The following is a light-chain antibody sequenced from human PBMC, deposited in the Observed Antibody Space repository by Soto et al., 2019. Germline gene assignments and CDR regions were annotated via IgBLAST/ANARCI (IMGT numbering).Light chain of an antibody. CDR1: QDIRND. CDR2: DAS. V-gene: IGKV1-13*02. CDR3: QQYNSYSWT. J-gene: IGKJ1*01. Sequence: AIQMTQSPSSLSASVGDRVTIPCRASQDIRNDLGWYQQKPGKAPKLLIYDASSLESGVPSRFSGSGSGTEFTLTISSLQPDDFATYYCQQYNSYSWTFGQGTKVDIK.